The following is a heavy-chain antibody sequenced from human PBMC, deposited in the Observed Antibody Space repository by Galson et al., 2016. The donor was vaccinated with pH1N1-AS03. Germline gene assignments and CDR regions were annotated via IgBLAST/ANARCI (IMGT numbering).Heavy chain of an antibody. J-gene: IGHJ3*02. D-gene: IGHD3-10*01. Sequence: SLRLSCAASGFTFGDYAMHWVRQVPGKGLDWVSHINWNSGHIDYADSVKGRFTLSRDNARSLLYLQMQSLRTEDTGLYFCAKGQHGYGVSGSIEMWGQGTMVIVSS. CDR1: GFTFGDYA. CDR2: INWNSGHI. V-gene: IGHV3-9*01. CDR3: AKGQHGYGVSGSIEM.